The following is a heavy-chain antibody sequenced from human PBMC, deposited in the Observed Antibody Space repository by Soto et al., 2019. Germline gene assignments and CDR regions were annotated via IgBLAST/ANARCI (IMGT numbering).Heavy chain of an antibody. CDR1: GGSISSSHW. V-gene: IGHV4-4*02. J-gene: IGHJ3*01. Sequence: SETLSLTCGVSGGSISSSHWWCWVRQSPGKGLEWIGEIYHSGSTNYNPSLKSRVTISIDKSKNQFSLRLTSVTAADTALYFCATSYYPAIDVWGQGTRVTVSS. CDR2: IYHSGST. D-gene: IGHD3-10*01. CDR3: ATSYYPAIDV.